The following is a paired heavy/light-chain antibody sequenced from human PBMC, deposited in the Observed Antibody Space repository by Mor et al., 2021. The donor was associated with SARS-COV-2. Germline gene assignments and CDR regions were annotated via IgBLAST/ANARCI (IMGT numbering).Heavy chain of an antibody. D-gene: IGHD6-13*01. J-gene: IGHJ4*02. CDR2: IYPSDSET. CDR1: GYNFNVYW. V-gene: IGHV5-51*01. Sequence: EVQLVQSGTEVKKPGESLKISCKGSGYNFNVYWIAWVRQMPGKGLEWVGSIYPSDSETRYSPSFQGQVTISADKSIDTAYLQWNSLKTSDTATYYCAKAAGMFDYWGQGTLLTVSS. CDR3: AKAAGMFDY.
Light chain of an antibody. J-gene: IGKJ4*01. V-gene: IGKV3-15*01. CDR2: GAS. CDR3: QHYTKWPLA. Sequence: EIVMTQSPATLSAFPGERATLSCRASQNINNDLAWYQHKPGQSPRLLIYGASTRATGIPARFSGSGSATDFTLTISSLQSEDFAVYYCQHYTKWPLAFGGGTKIEI. CDR1: QNINND.